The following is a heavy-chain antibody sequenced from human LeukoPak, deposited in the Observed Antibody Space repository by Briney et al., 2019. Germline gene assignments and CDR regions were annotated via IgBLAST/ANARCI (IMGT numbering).Heavy chain of an antibody. J-gene: IGHJ5*02. CDR2: IYPGDSDT. Sequence: GESLKISCKGSGYTFTSQWIGWVRQMPGKGLEWMGIIYPGDSDTRYSPSFQGQVTISADKSISTAYLQWSSLKASHTAIYYCARRILRGREYNWFDPWGQGTLVTVSS. D-gene: IGHD3-10*01. V-gene: IGHV5-51*01. CDR3: ARRILRGREYNWFDP. CDR1: GYTFTSQW.